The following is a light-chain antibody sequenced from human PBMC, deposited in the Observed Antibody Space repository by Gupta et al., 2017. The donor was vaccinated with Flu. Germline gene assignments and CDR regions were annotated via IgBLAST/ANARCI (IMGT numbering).Light chain of an antibody. Sequence: IVLTQSPATLSVSPGERATLSCRASQSVSSKLVWYQQKPGQTPRLLIYDASTRATGIPARFSGSGSGTESTLTISSRQSEDSAVYYCQQYNNWPPGSFGQGTKLEI. CDR3: QQYNNWPPGS. J-gene: IGKJ2*04. CDR2: DAS. CDR1: QSVSSK. V-gene: IGKV3-15*01.